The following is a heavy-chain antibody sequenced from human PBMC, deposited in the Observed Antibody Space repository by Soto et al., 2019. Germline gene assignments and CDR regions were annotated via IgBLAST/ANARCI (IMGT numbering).Heavy chain of an antibody. D-gene: IGHD4-17*01. J-gene: IGHJ6*02. CDR1: GFTFSSYA. CDR2: ISYDGSNK. Sequence: PGGSLRLSCAASGFTFSSYAMHWVRQAPGKGLEWVAVISYDGSNKYYADSVKGRFTISRDNSKNPLYLQMNSLRAEDTAVYYCARVYGGNSGVYCYGMDVWGQGTTVTVSS. V-gene: IGHV3-30-3*01. CDR3: ARVYGGNSGVYCYGMDV.